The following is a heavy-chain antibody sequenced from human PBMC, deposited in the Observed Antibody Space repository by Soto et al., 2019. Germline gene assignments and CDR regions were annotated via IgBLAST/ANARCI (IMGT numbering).Heavy chain of an antibody. CDR2: INHSGNT. D-gene: IGHD6-6*01. J-gene: IGHJ4*02. CDR3: ARGGIAARLLDY. V-gene: IGHV4-34*01. Sequence: PSETLSLTCAVYGGPFSGYFWSWIRQPPGKGLEWIGEINHSGNTNYNPSLKSRVTISIDTSRNQFSLKLSSVTAADTAVYYCARGGIAARLLDYWGQGTLVTVSS. CDR1: GGPFSGYF.